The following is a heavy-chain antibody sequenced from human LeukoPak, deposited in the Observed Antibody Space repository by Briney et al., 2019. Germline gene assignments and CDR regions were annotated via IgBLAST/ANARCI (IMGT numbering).Heavy chain of an antibody. CDR2: ISWNSGSI. Sequence: PGRSLRLSCAASGFTFDDYAMHWVRHAPGKGLEWVSGISWNSGSIVYVDSVKGRFTISRDNAKNSLYLQMDSLGPEDMAVYYCVKDVSLDFCSGGSYSAPFDYWGQGTLVTVSS. CDR1: GFTFDDYA. J-gene: IGHJ4*02. V-gene: IGHV3-9*03. CDR3: VKDVSLDFCSGGSYSAPFDY. D-gene: IGHD2-15*01.